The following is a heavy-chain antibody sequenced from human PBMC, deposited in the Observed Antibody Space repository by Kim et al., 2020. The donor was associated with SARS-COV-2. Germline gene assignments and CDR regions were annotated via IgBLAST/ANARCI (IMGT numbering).Heavy chain of an antibody. CDR2: WS. Sequence: WSEYAVSVKSRITIYADTSKNQFYLQLNSVTPEDTAVYYCARDRMAALDYWGQGTLVTVSS. D-gene: IGHD6-19*01. V-gene: IGHV6-1*01. CDR3: ARDRMAALDY. J-gene: IGHJ4*02.